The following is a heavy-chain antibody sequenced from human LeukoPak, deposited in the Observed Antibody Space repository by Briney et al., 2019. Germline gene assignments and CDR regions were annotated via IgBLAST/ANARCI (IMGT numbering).Heavy chain of an antibody. CDR1: GFTFSSYG. CDR2: ISGGDT. V-gene: IGHV3-23*01. J-gene: IGHJ5*02. Sequence: GGSLRLSCAASGFTFSSYGMSWVRQAPGKGLEWVSAISGGDTYYAGSVKGRFTISRDNSKNTLYLQMNSLRAEDTAVYYCARDLGQYYDTSDNWFDPWGQGTLVTVSS. CDR3: ARDLGQYYDTSDNWFDP. D-gene: IGHD3-22*01.